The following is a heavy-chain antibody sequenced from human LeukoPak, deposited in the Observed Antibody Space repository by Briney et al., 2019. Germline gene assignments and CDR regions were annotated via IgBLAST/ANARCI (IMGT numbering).Heavy chain of an antibody. J-gene: IGHJ4*02. V-gene: IGHV3-11*04. Sequence: GGSLRLSCAASGFTFSDQYMDWVRQAPGKGLEWVSYISSSGSTIYYADSVKGRFTVSRDNANNSLSLQMNSLRAEDTAVYYCARSESGYRYWGQGTLVTVSS. CDR1: GFTFSDQY. CDR3: ARSESGYRY. CDR2: ISSSGSTI. D-gene: IGHD3-3*01.